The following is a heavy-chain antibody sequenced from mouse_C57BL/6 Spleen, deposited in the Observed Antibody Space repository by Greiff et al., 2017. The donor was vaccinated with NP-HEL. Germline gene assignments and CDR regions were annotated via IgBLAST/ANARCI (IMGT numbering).Heavy chain of an antibody. CDR2: IDPANGNT. CDR3: ARSGMVTTTGYYFDY. J-gene: IGHJ2*01. V-gene: IGHV14-3*01. Sequence: EVQLVESVAELVRPGASVKLSCTASGFNIKNTYMHWVKQRPEQGLEWIGRIDPANGNTKYAPKFQGKATITADTSSNTAYLQLSSLTSEDTAIYYCARSGMVTTTGYYFDYWGQGTTLTVSS. D-gene: IGHD2-2*01. CDR1: GFNIKNTY.